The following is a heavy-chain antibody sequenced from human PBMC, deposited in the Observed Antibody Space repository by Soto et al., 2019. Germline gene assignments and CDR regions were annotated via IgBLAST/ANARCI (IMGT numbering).Heavy chain of an antibody. CDR3: ARDPCSSTSCYVGRAQYSGMDV. CDR2: IIPILGIA. J-gene: IGHJ6*02. D-gene: IGHD2-2*01. Sequence: ASVKVSCKASGGTFSSYTISWARQAPGQGLEWMGRIIPILGIANYAQKFQGRVTITADKSTSTAYMELSSLRSEDTAVYYCARDPCSSTSCYVGRAQYSGMDVWGQGTTVTVSS. V-gene: IGHV1-69*04. CDR1: GGTFSSYT.